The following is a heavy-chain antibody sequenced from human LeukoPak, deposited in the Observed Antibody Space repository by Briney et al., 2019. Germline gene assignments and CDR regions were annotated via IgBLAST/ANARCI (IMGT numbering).Heavy chain of an antibody. V-gene: IGHV5-51*01. J-gene: IGHJ4*02. CDR2: IYPGDSDT. D-gene: IGHD6-19*01. Sequence: GESLKISCKGSGYSFTNYWIGWVRQTPGKGLEWMGIIYPGDSDTTYSPSFQGQVTISADKSISTAYLQWSRLKASDTAMYYCARAGYSSGWFVPFDLWGQGTLVTVSS. CDR1: GYSFTNYW. CDR3: ARAGYSSGWFVPFDL.